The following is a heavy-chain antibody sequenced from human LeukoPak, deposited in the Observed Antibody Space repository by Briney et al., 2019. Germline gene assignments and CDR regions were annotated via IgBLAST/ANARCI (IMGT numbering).Heavy chain of an antibody. CDR2: INHSGST. J-gene: IGHJ4*02. V-gene: IGHV4-34*01. CDR3: ARLGPPNYYDTSGYPY. CDR1: GGSFSGYY. D-gene: IGHD3-22*01. Sequence: PSETLSLTCAVYGGSFSGYYWSWIRQPPGKGLEWIGEINHSGSTNYNPSLKSRVTISVDTSKNQISLKLSSVTAADTAVYHCARLGPPNYYDTSGYPYWGQGTLVTVSS.